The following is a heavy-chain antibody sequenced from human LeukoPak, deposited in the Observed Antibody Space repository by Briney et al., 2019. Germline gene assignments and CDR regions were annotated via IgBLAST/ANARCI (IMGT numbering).Heavy chain of an antibody. D-gene: IGHD3-22*01. Sequence: GGSLRLSCAASGFTFSSYAMSWVRQAPGKGLEWVSAISGSGGSTYYADSVKGRFTISRDNSKNTLYLQMNSLRAEDTAVYYCAKSLYYYDSSGSDYWGQGTLVTVSS. CDR2: ISGSGGST. CDR3: AKSLYYYDSSGSDY. CDR1: GFTFSSYA. J-gene: IGHJ4*02. V-gene: IGHV3-23*01.